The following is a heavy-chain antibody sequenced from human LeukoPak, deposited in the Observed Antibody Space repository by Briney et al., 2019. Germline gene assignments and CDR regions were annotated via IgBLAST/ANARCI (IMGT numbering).Heavy chain of an antibody. J-gene: IGHJ3*02. V-gene: IGHV3-20*04. CDR1: GFTFDDYG. D-gene: IGHD2-15*01. CDR3: ARVEGWPIVVVVAATTHAFDI. Sequence: GGSLRLSCAASGFTFDDYGMSWVRQAPGKGLEWVSGINWNGGSTGYADSVKGRFTISRDNAKNSLYLQMNSLRAEDTAVYYCARVEGWPIVVVVAATTHAFDIWGQGTMVTVSS. CDR2: INWNGGST.